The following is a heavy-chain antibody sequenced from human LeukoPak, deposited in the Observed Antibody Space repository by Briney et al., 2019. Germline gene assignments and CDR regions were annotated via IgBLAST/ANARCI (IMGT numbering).Heavy chain of an antibody. D-gene: IGHD7-27*01. Sequence: SETMSLTCTVSGGAISRYYWNWIRQPPGKGLEWIGYIYYSGNTNYHPSLKSRVTISLDTPKNQFSLKLSSVTAADTAVYYCAKTGDLNYWYFDLWGRGTLVTVSS. CDR2: IYYSGNT. J-gene: IGHJ2*01. CDR3: AKTGDLNYWYFDL. V-gene: IGHV4-59*01. CDR1: GGAISRYY.